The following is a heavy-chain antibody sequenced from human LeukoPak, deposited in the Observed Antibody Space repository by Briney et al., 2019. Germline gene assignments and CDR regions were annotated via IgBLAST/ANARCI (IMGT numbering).Heavy chain of an antibody. V-gene: IGHV1-18*01. Sequence: ASVKVSCKASGYTFTSYGISWVRQAPGQGLEWMGWISAYNTNARYAQKFQGRVTVTTDTSTSTAYMELRSLTSDDTAVYYCARDWFCTSGSCYDTFDIWGQGTMATVSS. CDR1: GYTFTSYG. D-gene: IGHD2-15*01. J-gene: IGHJ3*02. CDR3: ARDWFCTSGSCYDTFDI. CDR2: ISAYNTNA.